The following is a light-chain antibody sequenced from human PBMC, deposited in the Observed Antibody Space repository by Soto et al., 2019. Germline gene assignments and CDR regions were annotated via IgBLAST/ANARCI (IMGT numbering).Light chain of an antibody. CDR2: KAS. J-gene: IGKJ3*01. Sequence: DIQMTQSPSTLSTSVGNRVTITCRASQNINNWLAWYQQKPGKAPKLLIYKASNLETGVPSRFSGSGSGTEFTLTISSLQPDDLATYYCQQYKSYSLTFGPGTKVDIK. V-gene: IGKV1-5*03. CDR1: QNINNW. CDR3: QQYKSYSLT.